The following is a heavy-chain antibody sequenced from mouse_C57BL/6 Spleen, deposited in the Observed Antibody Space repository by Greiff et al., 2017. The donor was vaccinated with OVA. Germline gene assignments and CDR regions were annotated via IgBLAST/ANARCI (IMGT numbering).Heavy chain of an antibody. CDR1: GFNIKDYY. J-gene: IGHJ4*01. V-gene: IGHV14-2*01. D-gene: IGHD1-1*01. Sequence: EVQLQQSGAELVKPGASVKLSCTASGFNIKDYYMHWVKQRTEQGLEWIGRIDPEDGETKYAPKFQGKATITADTSSNTAYLQLSSLTSEDTAVYYCALVSITTVVATGAMDYWGQGTSVTVSS. CDR2: IDPEDGET. CDR3: ALVSITTVVATGAMDY.